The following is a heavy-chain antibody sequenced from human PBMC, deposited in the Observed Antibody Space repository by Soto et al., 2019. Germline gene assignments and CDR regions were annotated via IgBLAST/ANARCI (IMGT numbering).Heavy chain of an antibody. D-gene: IGHD5-12*01. CDR2: IVPIVGTT. Sequence: QVQLVQSGAEVRQPASSVKVSCKTSGGTFSSYAISWVRQAPGQGLEWMGGIVPIVGTTTYAQKFQGRVTITADEATSTAYMQFSRLRSDDQAVYYCVRVVAIPGYPDHWGQGTLVTVSS. CDR1: GGTFSSYA. J-gene: IGHJ4*02. CDR3: VRVVAIPGYPDH. V-gene: IGHV1-69*12.